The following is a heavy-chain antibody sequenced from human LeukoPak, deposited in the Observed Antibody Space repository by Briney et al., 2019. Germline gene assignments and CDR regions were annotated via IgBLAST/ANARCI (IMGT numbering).Heavy chain of an antibody. Sequence: GASVKVSCKASGYTFTSYDINWVRQATGQGLEWMGWMNPNSGNTGYAQKFQGRVTITRNTSISTAYMELSSLRSEDTAVYYCARGGTIFGVVITRAYMDVWGKGTTVTVSS. CDR3: ARGGTIFGVVITRAYMDV. D-gene: IGHD3-3*01. V-gene: IGHV1-8*03. CDR1: GYTFTSYD. CDR2: MNPNSGNT. J-gene: IGHJ6*03.